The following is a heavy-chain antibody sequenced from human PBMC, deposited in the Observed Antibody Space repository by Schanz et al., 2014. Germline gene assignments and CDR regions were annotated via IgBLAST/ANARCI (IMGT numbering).Heavy chain of an antibody. CDR1: GFTVSNSY. J-gene: IGHJ6*02. V-gene: IGHV3-21*01. CDR2: ISPSSSYI. D-gene: IGHD2-15*01. CDR3: ARVELSVYYYAMDV. Sequence: DVQLVDSGGGLVQPGGSLRLSCAASGFTVSNSYIHWVRQAPGKGLEYISSISPSSSYIYYADSVKGRFTISRDNAKNSLYLQMISLRAEDAAVYYCARVELSVYYYAMDVWGQGTTVTVSS.